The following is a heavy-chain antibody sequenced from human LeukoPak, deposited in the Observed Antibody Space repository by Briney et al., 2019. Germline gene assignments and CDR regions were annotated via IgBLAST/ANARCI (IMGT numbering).Heavy chain of an antibody. Sequence: NPSETLSLTCTVSGGSISSYYWNWIRQPPGKGLEWIGYIYYSGSTNYNPSLKSRVTISVDTSKNQFSLKLSSVTAADTAVYYCASHRGMYYYGAWGQGTLVTVSS. CDR3: ASHRGMYYYGA. D-gene: IGHD3-10*01. J-gene: IGHJ4*02. CDR2: IYYSGST. CDR1: GGSISSYY. V-gene: IGHV4-59*01.